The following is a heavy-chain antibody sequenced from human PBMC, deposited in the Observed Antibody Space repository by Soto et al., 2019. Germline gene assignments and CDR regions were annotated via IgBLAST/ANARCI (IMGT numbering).Heavy chain of an antibody. CDR2: ISGSGGST. J-gene: IGHJ5*02. CDR3: AKGCGRYNWNYGTWFDP. V-gene: IGHV3-23*01. D-gene: IGHD1-7*01. Sequence: PGGSLRLSCAASGFTFSSYAMSWVRQAPGKGLEWVSAISGSGGSTYYADSVKGRFTISRDNSKNTLYLQMNSLRAEDTAVYYCAKGCGRYNWNYGTWFDPWGQGTLVTVSS. CDR1: GFTFSSYA.